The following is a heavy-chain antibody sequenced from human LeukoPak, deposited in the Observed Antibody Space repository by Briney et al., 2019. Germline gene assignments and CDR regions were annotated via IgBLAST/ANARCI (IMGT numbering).Heavy chain of an antibody. CDR3: ARDLGCSSTRCFRGPYYYYYLDV. Sequence: PGGSLRLSCAGSGFTFSDSTMIWVRQAPGKGLEWASSISDRSSYIYYADSVKGRFTISRDNARNSLYLQMNSLRAEDTAVYYCARDLGCSSTRCFRGPYYYYYLDVWGKGTTVTVSS. J-gene: IGHJ6*03. D-gene: IGHD2-2*01. V-gene: IGHV3-21*01. CDR1: GFTFSDST. CDR2: ISDRSSYI.